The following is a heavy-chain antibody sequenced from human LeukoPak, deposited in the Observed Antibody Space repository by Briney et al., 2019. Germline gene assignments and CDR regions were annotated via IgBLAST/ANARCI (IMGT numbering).Heavy chain of an antibody. Sequence: SETLSLTCTVSGYSISRGYYWGWIRPPPGKGLEWIGSIYHTGNTYSNPPLKSRVTISVDTSKNQFPLKLDSVTAADTAVYYCARYNPSGYDLDYWGQGGLVTVSS. CDR2: IYHTGNT. J-gene: IGHJ4*02. V-gene: IGHV4-38-2*02. CDR1: GYSISRGYY. D-gene: IGHD5-12*01. CDR3: ARYNPSGYDLDY.